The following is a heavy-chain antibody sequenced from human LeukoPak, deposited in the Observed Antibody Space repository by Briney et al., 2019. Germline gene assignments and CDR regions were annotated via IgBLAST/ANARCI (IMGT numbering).Heavy chain of an antibody. J-gene: IGHJ6*03. CDR2: IIPIFGTA. CDR1: GGTFSSYA. D-gene: IGHD3-10*01. V-gene: IGHV1-69*06. CDR3: AREAYDSGSFRTDYYYMDV. Sequence: SVKVSCKASGGTFSSYAISWVRQAPGQGLEWMGGIIPIFGTANYAQKFQGRVTITADKSTSTAYMELSRLRSDDTAVYYCAREAYDSGSFRTDYYYMDVWGKGTTVTISS.